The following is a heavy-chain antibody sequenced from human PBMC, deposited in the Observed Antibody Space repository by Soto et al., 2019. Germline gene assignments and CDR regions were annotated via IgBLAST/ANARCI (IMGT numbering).Heavy chain of an antibody. CDR1: GYTFTSYG. D-gene: IGHD3-16*01. J-gene: IGHJ6*02. V-gene: IGHV1-18*01. Sequence: QFQLVQSGSEVKKPGASVKVSCKASGYTFTSYGFSWVRQAPGQGLEWMGWINGYTGNTHYAQKFQGRVTITTDTSTSTAYMELWTLISDHTAVYYCARSWVTGKGGMDVWGQGTTVTVSS. CDR2: INGYTGNT. CDR3: ARSWVTGKGGMDV.